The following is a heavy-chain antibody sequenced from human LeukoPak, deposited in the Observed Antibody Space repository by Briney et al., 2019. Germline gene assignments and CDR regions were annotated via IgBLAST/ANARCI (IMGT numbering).Heavy chain of an antibody. D-gene: IGHD4-17*01. CDR2: IYYSGST. CDR3: ARDGYGAGYYYMDV. Sequence: SETLSLTCTVSGGSISSYYWSWIRQPPGKGLEWIGYIYYSGSTNYNPSLKSRVTISVDTSKNQISLRLSSVTAADTAVYYCARDGYGAGYYYMDVWGKGTTVTVSS. V-gene: IGHV4-59*12. J-gene: IGHJ6*03. CDR1: GGSISSYY.